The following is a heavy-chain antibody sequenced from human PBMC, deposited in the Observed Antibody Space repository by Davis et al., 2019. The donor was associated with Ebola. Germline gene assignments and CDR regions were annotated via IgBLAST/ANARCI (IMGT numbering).Heavy chain of an antibody. D-gene: IGHD2-2*01. CDR1: GFILRKSG. CDR3: ARGSFSFYHGMDI. J-gene: IGHJ6*04. Sequence: GGSLRLSCAASGFILRKSGMHWVRQAPGKGPEWVAMTWDEGKHEFYADSVKGRFSISRGNPSNTLTLQMNSLRVEDTAVYYCARGSFSFYHGMDIWGEGTAVTVSS. CDR2: TWDEGKHE. V-gene: IGHV3-33*01.